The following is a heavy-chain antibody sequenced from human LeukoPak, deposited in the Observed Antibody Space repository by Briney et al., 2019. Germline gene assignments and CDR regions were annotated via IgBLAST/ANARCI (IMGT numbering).Heavy chain of an antibody. CDR2: ISYVGSDK. CDR3: AKGGEMGAIRGYFDY. V-gene: IGHV3-30*18. Sequence: PGRSLRLSCAASGFIFSSYGMHWVRQAPGKGLEWVAVISYVGSDKYYTDSVRGRFTISRDNSKTTLYLQMNSLRTEDTAVYYCAKGGEMGAIRGYFDYLGQGTLVTVP. D-gene: IGHD5-24*01. J-gene: IGHJ4*02. CDR1: GFIFSSYG.